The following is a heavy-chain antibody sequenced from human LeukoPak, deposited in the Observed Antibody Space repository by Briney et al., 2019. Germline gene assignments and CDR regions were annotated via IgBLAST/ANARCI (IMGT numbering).Heavy chain of an antibody. D-gene: IGHD5-18*01. CDR1: GFTFSSYE. CDR2: ISSSGSTI. Sequence: PGGSLRLSCAASGFTFSSYEMNWVRQAPGKGLEWVSYISSSGSTIYYADSVKGRFTISRDHAKNSLYLQMNSLRAEDTAVYYCARESGERGYSYGFRYFDYWGQGTLVTVSS. CDR3: ARESGERGYSYGFRYFDY. V-gene: IGHV3-48*03. J-gene: IGHJ4*02.